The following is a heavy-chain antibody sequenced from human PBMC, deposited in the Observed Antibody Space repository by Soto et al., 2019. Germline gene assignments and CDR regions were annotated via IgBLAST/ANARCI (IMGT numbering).Heavy chain of an antibody. CDR3: AKGVTHYYYDSSGYSSY. CDR2: ISGSGGST. J-gene: IGHJ4*02. CDR1: GFTFSSYA. Sequence: EVELLESGGGLVQPGGSLRLSCAASGFTFSSYAMSWVRQAPGKGLEWVSAISGSGGSTYYADSVKGRFTISRDNSKNTLYLQMNSLRAEDTAVYYCAKGVTHYYYDSSGYSSYWGQGTLVTVSS. V-gene: IGHV3-23*01. D-gene: IGHD3-22*01.